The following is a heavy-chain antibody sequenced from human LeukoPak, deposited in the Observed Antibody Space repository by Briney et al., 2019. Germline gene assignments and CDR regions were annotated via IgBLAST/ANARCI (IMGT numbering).Heavy chain of an antibody. CDR2: INHSGST. Sequence: SETLSLTCAVYGGSFSGYYWSWIRQPPGKGLEWIGEINHSGSTNYNPSLKSRVTISVDTSKNQFSLKLSSVTAADTAVYYCARSQQWLVLRGWFDPWGQGTLVTVSS. CDR3: ARSQQWLVLRGWFDP. CDR1: GGSFSGYY. D-gene: IGHD6-19*01. J-gene: IGHJ5*02. V-gene: IGHV4-34*01.